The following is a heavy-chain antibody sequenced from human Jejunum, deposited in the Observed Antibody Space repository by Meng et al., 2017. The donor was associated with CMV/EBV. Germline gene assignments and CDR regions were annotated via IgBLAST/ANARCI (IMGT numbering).Heavy chain of an antibody. Sequence: EGRRVESGGGLSQPGGSLRLSCAASGFTVSSNYMSWVRQAPGKGLEWVSVIYSGGSTYYADSVKGRFTISRDNSKNTLYLQMNSLRVEDTAVYYCATLNYGSGSSSDYWGQGTLVTVSS. CDR3: ATLNYGSGSSSDY. CDR1: GFTVSSNY. D-gene: IGHD3-10*01. J-gene: IGHJ4*02. CDR2: IYSGGST. V-gene: IGHV3-53*01.